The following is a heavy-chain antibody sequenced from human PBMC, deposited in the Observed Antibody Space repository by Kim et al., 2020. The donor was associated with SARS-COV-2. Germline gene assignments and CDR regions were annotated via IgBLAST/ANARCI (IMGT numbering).Heavy chain of an antibody. V-gene: IGHV3-23*01. CDR3: AKDQGSGTSYYNYYGMDV. Sequence: GSLRLSCAGSGFTFSNYAMSWVRQAPGKGLEWVSEISGSGGSTYYADSVKGRFTVSRDNSKNTLYLQMNSLRAEDTAVYFCAKDQGSGTSYYNYYGMDVWGQGTTVTVSS. J-gene: IGHJ6*02. CDR2: ISGSGGST. D-gene: IGHD3-10*01. CDR1: GFTFSNYA.